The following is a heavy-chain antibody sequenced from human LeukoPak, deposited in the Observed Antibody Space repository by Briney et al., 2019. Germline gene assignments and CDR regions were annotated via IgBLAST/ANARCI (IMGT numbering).Heavy chain of an antibody. CDR1: GFTFSSYS. D-gene: IGHD6-13*01. J-gene: IGHJ3*02. Sequence: GGSLRLSCAASGFTFSSYSMNWVRQAPGKGLEWVSYISSSSSTIYYADSVKGRFTISRDNAKNSLYLQMNSLRAEDTAVYYCARALSSSWYALGPDTTPDAFDIWGQGTMVTVSS. CDR2: ISSSSSTI. CDR3: ARALSSSWYALGPDTTPDAFDI. V-gene: IGHV3-48*01.